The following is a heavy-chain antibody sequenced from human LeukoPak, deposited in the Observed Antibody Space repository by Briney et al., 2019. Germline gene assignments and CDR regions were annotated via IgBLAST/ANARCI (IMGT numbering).Heavy chain of an antibody. CDR2: ISAYNGYT. CDR1: GYTFTGYY. Sequence: ASVKVSCKASGYTFTGYYMHWVRQAPGQGLEWMGWISAYNGYTKYVEKVQGRVTMTTDTSTSTAYMELRSLRSDDTAVYFCARAYDSSAYRHPGFDYWGQGTLVTVSS. CDR3: ARAYDSSAYRHPGFDY. D-gene: IGHD3-22*01. V-gene: IGHV1-18*04. J-gene: IGHJ4*02.